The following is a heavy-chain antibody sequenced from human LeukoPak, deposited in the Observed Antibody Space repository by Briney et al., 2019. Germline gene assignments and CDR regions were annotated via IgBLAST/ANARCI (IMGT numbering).Heavy chain of an antibody. V-gene: IGHV3-11*04. CDR2: INTPGGTI. J-gene: IGHJ4*02. CDR3: ARHIEAATALHY. D-gene: IGHD2-21*01. CDR1: GFTFSDYY. Sequence: GGSLRLSCAASGFTFSDYYMTWIRQAPGRGLEWLSSINTPGGTIYYEDSVQGRFTISRDNAKNSLYLQMNSLRAEDTAVYYCARHIEAATALHYWGQGTLVTVSS.